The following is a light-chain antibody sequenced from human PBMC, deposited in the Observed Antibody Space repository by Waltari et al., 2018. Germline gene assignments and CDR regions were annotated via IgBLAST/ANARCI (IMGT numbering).Light chain of an antibody. CDR3: QQYDYWPT. CDR2: GAA. CDR1: QSVSSN. J-gene: IGKJ1*01. Sequence: ERVMTQSPATLSVSPGERATLSCRASQSVSSNLAWYQQKFGQAPRLLIDGAATRATGNPSRFSGSGSGTEFTLTISSLQSEDFAVYYCQQYDYWPTFGQGTKVEIK. V-gene: IGKV3-15*01.